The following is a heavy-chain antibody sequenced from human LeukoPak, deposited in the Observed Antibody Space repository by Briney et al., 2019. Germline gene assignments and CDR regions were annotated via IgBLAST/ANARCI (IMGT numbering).Heavy chain of an antibody. CDR2: INRSGST. V-gene: IGHV4-34*01. D-gene: IGHD3-10*01. CDR3: ARDSYGSGSSKFDY. J-gene: IGHJ4*02. CDR1: GGSFSGYY. Sequence: SETLSLTCAVYGGSFSGYYWSWIRQPPGKGLEWIGEINRSGSTNYNPSLKSRVTISVDTSKNQFSLKLSSVTAADTAVYYCARDSYGSGSSKFDYWGQGTLVTVSS.